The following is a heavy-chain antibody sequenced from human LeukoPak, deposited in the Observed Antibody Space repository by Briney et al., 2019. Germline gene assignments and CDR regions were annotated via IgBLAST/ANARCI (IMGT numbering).Heavy chain of an antibody. CDR2: ISWNSGSI. D-gene: IGHD3-22*01. Sequence: GGSLRLSCAASGFTFSSYEMNWVRQAPGKGLEWVSGISWNSGSIGYADSVKGRFTISRDNAKNSLYLQMNSLRAEDTALYYCAKDGSYYDSSGYYPGAFDIWGQGTMVTVSS. CDR1: GFTFSSYE. CDR3: AKDGSYYDSSGYYPGAFDI. J-gene: IGHJ3*02. V-gene: IGHV3-9*01.